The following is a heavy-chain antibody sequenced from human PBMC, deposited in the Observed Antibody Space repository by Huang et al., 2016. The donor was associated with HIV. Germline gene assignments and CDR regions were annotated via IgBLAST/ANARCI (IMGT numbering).Heavy chain of an antibody. CDR1: GGTFSSYA. J-gene: IGHJ5*02. Sequence: QVLLVQSGAEVRKPGSSVKVSCTAFGGTFSSYAISWVRQAPGQGLGWMGGIIPIFGTANYTQKCQGRVTITVDESTNTGYMELTRLTSEDTAVYYCARTAYSYGFRQGYNWFDPWGQGTPVTVSS. CDR2: IIPIFGTA. CDR3: ARTAYSYGFRQGYNWFDP. V-gene: IGHV1-69*13. D-gene: IGHD5-18*01.